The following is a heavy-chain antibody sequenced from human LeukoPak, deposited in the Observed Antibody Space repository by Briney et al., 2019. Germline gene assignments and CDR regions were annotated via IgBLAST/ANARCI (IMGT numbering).Heavy chain of an antibody. J-gene: IGHJ4*02. V-gene: IGHV4-4*09. CDR3: ARLGSYHDF. CDR2: IHGSGES. CDR1: GASISNYY. Sequence: TSETLSLTCTVSGASISNYYWSWLRQTPGKGLEWMVHIHGSGESTYYPSLESRLTMSIDTSRNQLSLKLTSVTAADTAVYFCARLGSYHDFWGQGALVTVSS. D-gene: IGHD1-26*01.